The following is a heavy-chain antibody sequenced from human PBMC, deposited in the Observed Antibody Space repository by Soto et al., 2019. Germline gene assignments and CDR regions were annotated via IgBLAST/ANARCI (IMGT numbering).Heavy chain of an antibody. CDR3: GGSSTSGGNNRFYEYYGMDV. Sequence: QVQLVQSGAEVKKPGASVKVSCKTFGYTFATFRIHWVRQAPGQRLEWLGWINAVNGNTKYSQNFQGRVTITRDTPASTAYMVLSSLRSEYTAVYYCGGSSTSGGNNRFYEYYGMDVWGQGTTVTVSS. J-gene: IGHJ6*02. CDR2: INAVNGNT. CDR1: GYTFATFR. D-gene: IGHD2-2*01. V-gene: IGHV1-3*01.